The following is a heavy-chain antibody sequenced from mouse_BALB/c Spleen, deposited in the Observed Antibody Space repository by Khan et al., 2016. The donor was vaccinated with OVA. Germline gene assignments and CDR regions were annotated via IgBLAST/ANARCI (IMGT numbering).Heavy chain of an antibody. J-gene: IGHJ2*01. Sequence: VQLQQSGPELVKPGASVKISCKASGYSFTGYFMNWVMQSHGKSLEWIGRINPHIGETFYNQKFKGKATLTVDESSSTANMELRSLASEDSAVYYYARIYRSDFDYWGQGTTLTVSS. V-gene: IGHV1-20*02. D-gene: IGHD1-1*01. CDR1: GYSFTGYF. CDR3: ARIYRSDFDY. CDR2: INPHIGET.